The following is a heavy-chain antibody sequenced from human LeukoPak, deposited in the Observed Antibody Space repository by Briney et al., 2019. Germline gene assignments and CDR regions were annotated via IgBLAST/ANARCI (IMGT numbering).Heavy chain of an antibody. V-gene: IGHV3-11*01. CDR1: GFTFSDYY. Sequence: PGGSLRLSCAVSGFTFSDYYMSWIRQAPGKGLEWVSYISSSGSTIYYADSVKGRFTISRDNAKNSLYLQMNSLRAEDTAVYYCARDEIAVADGTPEIGPDYWGQGTLVTVSS. D-gene: IGHD6-19*01. CDR3: ARDEIAVADGTPEIGPDY. J-gene: IGHJ4*02. CDR2: ISSSGSTI.